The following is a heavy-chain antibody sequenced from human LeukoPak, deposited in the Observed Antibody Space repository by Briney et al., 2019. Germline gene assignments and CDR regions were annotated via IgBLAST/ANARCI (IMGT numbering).Heavy chain of an antibody. J-gene: IGHJ4*02. Sequence: AGGSLRLSCAASGFTVSSNYMSWVRQAPGKELEWVSVIYSGGSTYYADSVKGRFTISGDNSKNTLYLQVNSLRAEDTAVYYCARDYYGSGSYGGFDYWGQGTLVTVSS. CDR2: IYSGGST. CDR3: ARDYYGSGSYGGFDY. D-gene: IGHD3-10*01. V-gene: IGHV3-53*01. CDR1: GFTVSSNY.